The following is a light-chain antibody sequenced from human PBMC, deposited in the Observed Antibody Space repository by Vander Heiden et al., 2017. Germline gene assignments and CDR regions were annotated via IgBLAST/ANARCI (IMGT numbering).Light chain of an antibody. J-gene: IGKJ2*01. CDR3: HQYNDYSGGT. Sequence: DIQMTKSPSTLSASVGDRLPIPCRASQTIPSYLAWYQQKPGEDPKHLIYKASNLESGVPSRFSDSGSGTEFTLTISSMQPDDFATDYCHQYNDYSGGTFGQGTKVEIK. CDR2: KAS. V-gene: IGKV1-5*03. CDR1: QTIPSY.